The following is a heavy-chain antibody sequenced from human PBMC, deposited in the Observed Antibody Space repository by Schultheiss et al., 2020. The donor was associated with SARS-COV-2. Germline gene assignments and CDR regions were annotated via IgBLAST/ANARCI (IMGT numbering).Heavy chain of an antibody. V-gene: IGHV4-59*12. CDR2: VYYSGST. J-gene: IGHJ5*02. D-gene: IGHD3-10*01. CDR1: GGSISPYY. CDR3: ARSPKCLTMVRGVIITRSGWFDP. Sequence: SETLSLTCSVSGGSISPYYWNWIRQPPGKELEWIGYVYYSGSTNYNPSLKSRVTISVDTSKNQFSLKLSSVTAADTAVYYCARSPKCLTMVRGVIITRSGWFDPWGQGTLVTVSS.